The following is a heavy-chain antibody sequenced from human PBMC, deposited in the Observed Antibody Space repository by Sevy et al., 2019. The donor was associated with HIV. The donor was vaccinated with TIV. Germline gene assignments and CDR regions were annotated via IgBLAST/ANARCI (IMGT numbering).Heavy chain of an antibody. V-gene: IGHV3-30*18. CDR2: VSYDGTLK. CDR1: GFTFSSSG. Sequence: GGSLRLSCAAAGFTFSSSGIHWVRQAPGKGLEWVALVSYDGTLKYYADSVKGRFTISRDNSKNTLYLQMGSLRADDTAVYFCAKGPPTGAFDHWGQGTLVTVSS. D-gene: IGHD2-8*02. CDR3: AKGPPTGAFDH. J-gene: IGHJ4*02.